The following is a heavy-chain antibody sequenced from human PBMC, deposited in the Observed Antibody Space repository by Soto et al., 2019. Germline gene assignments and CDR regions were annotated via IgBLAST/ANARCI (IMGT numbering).Heavy chain of an antibody. J-gene: IGHJ6*02. CDR2: ISSSTSTI. V-gene: IGHV3-48*01. CDR3: ATYYGSGTYFPDHYYYGMDV. CDR1: GFIFINER. D-gene: IGHD3-10*01. Sequence: GSRRLSCTASGFIFINERLDLVRQAPGKGLEWISYISSSTSTIYYADSVKGRFTSSRDNAKNSLYLQMNSLRAEDTAVYYCATYYGSGTYFPDHYYYGMDVWGQGT.